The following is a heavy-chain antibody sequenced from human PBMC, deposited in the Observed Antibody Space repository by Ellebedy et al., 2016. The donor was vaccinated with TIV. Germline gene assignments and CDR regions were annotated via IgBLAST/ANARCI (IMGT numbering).Heavy chain of an antibody. CDR3: ARQNVAYMSGQVSPIDH. CDR1: GFTLSTYS. CDR2: IDASSTYI. D-gene: IGHD2-21*01. J-gene: IGHJ5*02. Sequence: GESLKISCAASGFTLSTYSMGWVRQAPGKGLEWVSSIDASSTYIDYADSVRGRLTISRDNAKNSLYLQMNSLRVEDTAVYYCARQNVAYMSGQVSPIDHWGQGVLVTVSS. V-gene: IGHV3-21*06.